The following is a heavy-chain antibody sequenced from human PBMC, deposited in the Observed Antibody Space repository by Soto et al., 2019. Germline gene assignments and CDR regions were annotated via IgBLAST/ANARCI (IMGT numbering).Heavy chain of an antibody. Sequence: GGSLRLSCTTSGFTFGDYAMSWFRQAPGKGLEWVGFIRSKLFGGTAEYAASVKGRFTISRDDSKSIAYLQMNSLKTAATAVYYCTRDGHDWSYWFDTWGQGTMVTVSS. CDR2: IRSKLFGGTA. V-gene: IGHV3-49*03. J-gene: IGHJ5*02. D-gene: IGHD3-9*01. CDR1: GFTFGDYA. CDR3: TRDGHDWSYWFDT.